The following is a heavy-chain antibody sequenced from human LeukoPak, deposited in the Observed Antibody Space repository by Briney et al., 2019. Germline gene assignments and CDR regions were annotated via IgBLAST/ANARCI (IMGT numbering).Heavy chain of an antibody. D-gene: IGHD2-21*01. CDR1: GGSISSCY. V-gene: IGHV4-59*08. CDR2: IYYSGST. Sequence: SETLSLTCTVSGGSISSCYWSWIRQPPGKGLEWIGYIYYSGSTNYNPSLKSRVTISVDTSKNQFSLKLSSVTAADTAVYYCARLPAYNYYYGMDVWGQGTTVTVSS. J-gene: IGHJ6*02. CDR3: ARLPAYNYYYGMDV.